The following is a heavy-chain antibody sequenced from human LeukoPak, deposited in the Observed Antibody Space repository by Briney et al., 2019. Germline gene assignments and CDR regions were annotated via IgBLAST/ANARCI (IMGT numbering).Heavy chain of an antibody. D-gene: IGHD3-3*01. CDR1: GFTFSSYS. J-gene: IGHJ6*03. CDR2: ISSSSSTI. Sequence: GGSLRLSCAASGFTFSSYSMNWVRQAPGKGLEWVSSISSSSSTIYYADSVKGRFTISRDNAKNSLYLQMNSLRAEDTAVYYCARNLKRDFWSNDYYMDVWGKGTTVTVSS. CDR3: ARNLKRDFWSNDYYMDV. V-gene: IGHV3-48*01.